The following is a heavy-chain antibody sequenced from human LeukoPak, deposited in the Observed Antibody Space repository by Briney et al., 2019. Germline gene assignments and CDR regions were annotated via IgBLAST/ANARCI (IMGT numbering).Heavy chain of an antibody. J-gene: IGHJ3*02. CDR2: IRSNGGST. Sequence: PGRSLRLSCAASGFSFSSYAMHWVRQAPGKGLEYVSAIRSNGGSTYYANSVKGRFTIYRDNSKNTLYLQMGSLRAEDMAVYYCARGGLGSGSGAFDIWGQGTMVTVSS. D-gene: IGHD3-10*01. CDR1: GFSFSSYA. CDR3: ARGGLGSGSGAFDI. V-gene: IGHV3-64*01.